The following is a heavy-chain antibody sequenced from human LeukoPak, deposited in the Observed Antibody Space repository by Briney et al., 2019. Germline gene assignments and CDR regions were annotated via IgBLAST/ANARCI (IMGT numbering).Heavy chain of an antibody. CDR2: ISAYNGTT. CDR3: ARGIPIVVVPAAIRDYYYYYYMDV. D-gene: IGHD2-2*01. Sequence: ASAQVSCKASGYTFTSYGISWVRQAPRQKLQWMGWISAYNGTTNYAQKLQGRVTMTTDTSTSTAYMEMRSLRSDDTAVYYCARGIPIVVVPAAIRDYYYYYYMDVWGKGTTVTVSS. CDR1: GYTFTSYG. J-gene: IGHJ6*03. V-gene: IGHV1-18*01.